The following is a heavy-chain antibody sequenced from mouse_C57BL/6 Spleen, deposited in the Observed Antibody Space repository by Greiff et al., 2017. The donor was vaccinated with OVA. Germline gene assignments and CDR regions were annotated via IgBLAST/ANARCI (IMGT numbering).Heavy chain of an antibody. J-gene: IGHJ4*01. CDR1: GFSFNTYA. CDR3: VRLYYYAMDY. V-gene: IGHV10-1*01. CDR2: IRSKSNNYAT. Sequence: EAGGGLVQPKGSLKLSCAASGFSFNTYAMNWVRQAPGKGLEWVARIRSKSNNYATYYADSVKDRFTISRDDSESMLYLQMNNLKTEDTAMYYCVRLYYYAMDYWGQGTSVTVSS.